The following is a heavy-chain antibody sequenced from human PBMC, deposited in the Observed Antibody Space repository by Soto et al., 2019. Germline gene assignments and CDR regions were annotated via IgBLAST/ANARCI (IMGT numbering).Heavy chain of an antibody. CDR3: ARAFGFGEWQYYYYGMDV. V-gene: IGHV4-34*01. J-gene: IGHJ6*02. Sequence: PSETLSLTCAVYGGSFSGYYWSWIRQPPGKGLEWIGSIYHSGSTYYNPSLKSRVTISVDTSKNQFSLKLSSVTAADTAVYYCARAFGFGEWQYYYYGMDVWGQGTTVTVS. CDR2: IYHSGST. CDR1: GGSFSGYY. D-gene: IGHD3-10*01.